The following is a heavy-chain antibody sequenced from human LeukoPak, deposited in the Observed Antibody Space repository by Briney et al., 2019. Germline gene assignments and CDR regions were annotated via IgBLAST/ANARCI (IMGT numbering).Heavy chain of an antibody. CDR3: ARDLSGAAAISYYYYMDV. V-gene: IGHV3-66*02. J-gene: IGHJ6*03. CDR1: GFTVSSNY. Sequence: GGSLRLSCAASGFTVSSNYMSWVRQAPGKGLEWVSVIYSGGSTYYADSVKGRFTISRDNSKNTLYLQMNSLRAEDTAVYYCARDLSGAAAISYYYYMDVWDKGTTVTVSS. CDR2: IYSGGST. D-gene: IGHD2-2*01.